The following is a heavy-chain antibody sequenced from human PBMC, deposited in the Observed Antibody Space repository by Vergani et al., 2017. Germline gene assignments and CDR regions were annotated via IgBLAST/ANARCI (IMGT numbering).Heavy chain of an antibody. D-gene: IGHD2-15*01. Sequence: QVQLVQSGAEVKKPGASVKVSCKASGYTFTGYYMHLVRQAPGQGLEWMGWINPNSGGTNYAQKLQDRVTMSTDTSTSTAYMELRSLRSDDTAVYYCASPHCSGGSCYSSFDYWGQGTLVTVSS. CDR2: INPNSGGT. V-gene: IGHV1-2*02. CDR3: ASPHCSGGSCYSSFDY. J-gene: IGHJ4*02. CDR1: GYTFTGYY.